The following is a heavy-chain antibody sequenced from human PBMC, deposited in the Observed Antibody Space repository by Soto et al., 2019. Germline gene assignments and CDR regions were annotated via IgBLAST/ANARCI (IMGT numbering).Heavy chain of an antibody. D-gene: IGHD3-3*01. CDR3: ARDPFWSGYYEGGGYYYYGMDV. CDR1: GLNFSSYG. CDR2: IWYDGSNK. J-gene: IGHJ6*02. Sequence: GRSLRLSCAASGLNFSSYGMHWVRQAPGKGLEWVAVIWYDGSNKYYADSVKGRFTISRDNSKNTLYLQMNSLRAEDTAVYYCARDPFWSGYYEGGGYYYYGMDVWGQGTTVTVSS. V-gene: IGHV3-33*01.